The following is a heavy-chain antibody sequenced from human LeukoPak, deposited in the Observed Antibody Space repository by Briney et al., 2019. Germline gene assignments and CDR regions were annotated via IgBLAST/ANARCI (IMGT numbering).Heavy chain of an antibody. V-gene: IGHV1-2*02. J-gene: IGHJ4*02. Sequence: ASVKVSCKASGYTFTGYYMHWVRQAPGQGLEWMGWINPNSGGTNYAQKFQGRVTMTRDTSISTAYMELSRLRSDDTAVYCCARGYDILTGTDYWGQGTLVTVSS. D-gene: IGHD3-9*01. CDR1: GYTFTGYY. CDR2: INPNSGGT. CDR3: ARGYDILTGTDY.